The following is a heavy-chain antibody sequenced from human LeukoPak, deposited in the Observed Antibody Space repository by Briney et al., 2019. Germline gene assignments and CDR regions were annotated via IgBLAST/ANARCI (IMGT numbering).Heavy chain of an antibody. CDR2: ISGSGGST. CDR1: GFTFSSYA. D-gene: IGHD2-2*01. J-gene: IGHJ5*02. Sequence: GGSLRLSCAASGFTFSSYAMSWVRQAPGKGLEWVSAISGSGGSTYYADSVKGRFTISRDNSKNTLCLQMNSLRAEDTAVYYCAKSGDIVVVPAARNWFDPWGQGTLVTVSS. CDR3: AKSGDIVVVPAARNWFDP. V-gene: IGHV3-23*01.